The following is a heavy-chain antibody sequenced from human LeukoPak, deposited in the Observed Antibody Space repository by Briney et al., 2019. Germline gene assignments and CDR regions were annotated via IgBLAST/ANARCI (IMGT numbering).Heavy chain of an antibody. CDR2: IYYSGST. CDR1: GGSISSYY. J-gene: IGHJ4*02. V-gene: IGHV4-59*01. Sequence: SETLSLTCIVSGGSISSYYWSWIRQPPGKGLEWIGYIYYSGSTNYNPSLKSRVTISVDTSKNQFSLKLSSVTAADTAVYYCAREGVSGSFNYFDYWGQGTLVTVSS. CDR3: AREGVSGSFNYFDY. D-gene: IGHD1-26*01.